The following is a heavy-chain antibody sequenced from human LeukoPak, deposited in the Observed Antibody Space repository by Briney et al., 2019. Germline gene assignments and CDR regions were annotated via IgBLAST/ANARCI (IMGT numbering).Heavy chain of an antibody. J-gene: IGHJ4*02. CDR1: GGSISSGDYY. V-gene: IGHV4-30-4*01. D-gene: IGHD3-22*01. CDR3: ARFGFDSSRGDFDY. CDR2: IYYSGST. Sequence: SETLSLTCTVSGGSISSGDYYWSWIRQPPGKGLEWIGYIYYSGSTYYNPSLKSRVTISVDTSKNQFSLKLSSVTAADTAVYYCARFGFDSSRGDFDYRGQGTLVTVSS.